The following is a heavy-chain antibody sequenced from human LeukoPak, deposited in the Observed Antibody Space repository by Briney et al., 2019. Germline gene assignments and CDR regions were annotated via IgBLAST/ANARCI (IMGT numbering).Heavy chain of an antibody. J-gene: IGHJ6*04. CDR1: GFTFSSYN. D-gene: IGHD6-6*01. V-gene: IGHV3-21*01. CDR2: ISGSGIYT. CDR3: AREDSSSLDV. Sequence: GGSLRLSCGASGFTFSSYNMNWVRQAPGKGLECVSSISGSGIYTYYADSVKGRLTISRDNAKNSLYLQINSLRAEDTAVYYCAREDSSSLDVWGKGTTVTVSS.